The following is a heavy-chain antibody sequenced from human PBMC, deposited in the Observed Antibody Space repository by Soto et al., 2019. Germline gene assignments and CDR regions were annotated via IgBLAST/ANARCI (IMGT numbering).Heavy chain of an antibody. V-gene: IGHV1-2*04. Sequence: EASVKVSCKASGYTFTGYYMHWVRQAPGQGLEWMGWINPNSGGTNYAQKFQGWVTMTRDTSISTAYMELSRLRSDDTAVYYCARDGLGYGGYGLYYYYGMDVWGQGTTVTVSS. J-gene: IGHJ6*02. CDR2: INPNSGGT. CDR3: ARDGLGYGGYGLYYYYGMDV. D-gene: IGHD5-12*01. CDR1: GYTFTGYY.